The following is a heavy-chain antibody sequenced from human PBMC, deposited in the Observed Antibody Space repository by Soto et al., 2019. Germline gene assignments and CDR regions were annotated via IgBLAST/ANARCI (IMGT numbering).Heavy chain of an antibody. CDR2: IIPIFGTA. CDR3: ARNWAAYCGGDCYSWDAFDI. D-gene: IGHD2-21*02. J-gene: IGHJ3*02. CDR1: GGTFSSYA. V-gene: IGHV1-69*12. Sequence: QVQLVQSGAEVKKPGSSVKVSCKASGGTFSSYAISWVRQAPGQGLEWMGGIIPIFGTANYAQKFQGRVTITADESXXTXSXXLSSLRSEDTAVYYCARNWAAYCGGDCYSWDAFDIWGQGTMVTVSS.